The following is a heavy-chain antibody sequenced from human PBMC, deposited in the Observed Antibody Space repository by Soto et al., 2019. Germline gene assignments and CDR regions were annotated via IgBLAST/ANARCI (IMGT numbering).Heavy chain of an antibody. D-gene: IGHD3-3*01. Sequence: GASVKVSCKASGGTFSTYAISWLRQSPGQGLEWMGGIIPIFGTAKYAQEFQGRVTITADESTSTAYMELSSLRSEDTAVYYCAREIFGVIISGGRDDFDIWGQGTMVTVSS. V-gene: IGHV1-69*13. CDR2: IIPIFGTA. CDR3: AREIFGVIISGGRDDFDI. CDR1: GGTFSTYA. J-gene: IGHJ3*02.